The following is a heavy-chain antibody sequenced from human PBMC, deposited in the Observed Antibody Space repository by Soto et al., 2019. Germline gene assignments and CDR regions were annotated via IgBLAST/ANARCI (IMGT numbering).Heavy chain of an antibody. V-gene: IGHV3-74*01. Sequence: EGSLRLSCAVSRFTFRNYWMHWVRQGPGKGLVWVSRINSDGSSTSYADSVKGRFTISRDNAKNTLYLQMNSLRAEDTAVYFCASGEDFGVAHDLWGQGTLVTVSS. CDR1: RFTFRNYW. D-gene: IGHD3-3*01. CDR3: ASGEDFGVAHDL. CDR2: INSDGSST. J-gene: IGHJ5*02.